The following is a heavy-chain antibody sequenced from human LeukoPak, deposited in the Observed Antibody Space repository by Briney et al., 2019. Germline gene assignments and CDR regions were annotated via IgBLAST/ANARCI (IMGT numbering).Heavy chain of an antibody. J-gene: IGHJ4*02. Sequence: SETLSLTCAVYGGSFSGYYWSWIRQPPGQGLEWIGEINHSGSTNYNPSLKSRVTISVDTSKNQSSLKLSSVTAADTAVYYCARDLLGDLDAFDIWGQGTLVTVSS. CDR1: GGSFSGYY. CDR2: INHSGST. D-gene: IGHD2-21*01. V-gene: IGHV4-34*01. CDR3: ARDLLGDLDAFDI.